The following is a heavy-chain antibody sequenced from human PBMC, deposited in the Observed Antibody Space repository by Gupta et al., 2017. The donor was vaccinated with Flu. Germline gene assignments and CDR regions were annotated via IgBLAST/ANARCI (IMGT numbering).Heavy chain of an antibody. CDR3: ARERSGSYYFDY. J-gene: IGHJ4*02. D-gene: IGHD1-26*01. CDR2: IIHIYGTA. Sequence: QVQLVQSGAEVKKPGSSVKVSCKASGGTFSSYAISWVRQAPGQGLEWMGGIIHIYGTAIYAQKVQGRVTITADKSTRTAYMELTRLRSEDTAVYYWARERSGSYYFDYWGQGARGTVSS. CDR1: GGTFSSYA. V-gene: IGHV1-69*06.